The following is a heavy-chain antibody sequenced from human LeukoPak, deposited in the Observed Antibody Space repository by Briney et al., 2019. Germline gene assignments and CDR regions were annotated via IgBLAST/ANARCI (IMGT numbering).Heavy chain of an antibody. J-gene: IGHJ4*02. Sequence: GGSLRLSCAASGFTFSDYYMSWVRQAPGKGLEWVSVIYSGGSTYYADSVKGRFTISRDNSKNTLYLQMNSLRAEDTAVYYCARGQSGYCSGGSCYTGNFDYWGQGTLVTVSS. CDR2: IYSGGST. CDR1: GFTFSDYY. V-gene: IGHV3-53*01. D-gene: IGHD2-15*01. CDR3: ARGQSGYCSGGSCYTGNFDY.